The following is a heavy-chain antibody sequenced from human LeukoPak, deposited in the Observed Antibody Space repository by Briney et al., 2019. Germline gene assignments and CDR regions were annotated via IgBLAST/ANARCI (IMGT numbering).Heavy chain of an antibody. V-gene: IGHV3-30-3*01. CDR1: GFSFSSYA. J-gene: IGHJ4*02. CDR2: ISYDGSNK. CDR3: ARGPGSGGGYYVGDF. D-gene: IGHD1-26*01. Sequence: GGSLRLSCAASGFSFSSYAMHWVRQAPGKGLEWVAVISYDGSNKYYADSVRGRFTISRDNAKNTLYLQMNSLRAEDTAVYYCARGPGSGGGYYVGDFWGQGTLVTVSS.